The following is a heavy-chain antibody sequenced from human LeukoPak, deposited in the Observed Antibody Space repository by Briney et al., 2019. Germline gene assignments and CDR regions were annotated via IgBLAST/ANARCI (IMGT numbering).Heavy chain of an antibody. CDR2: IYYSGNT. D-gene: IGHD5-18*01. CDR3: ARHGISAYSYATFDY. V-gene: IGHV4-59*08. J-gene: IGHJ4*02. Sequence: SGTLSLTCTVSGGSISSYYWSWIRQPPGKGLEWIGYIYYSGNTNDNPSLKSRVTISLDTSKNQLSLKLSSVTAADTAVYYCARHGISAYSYATFDYWGQGTLVTVSS. CDR1: GGSISSYY.